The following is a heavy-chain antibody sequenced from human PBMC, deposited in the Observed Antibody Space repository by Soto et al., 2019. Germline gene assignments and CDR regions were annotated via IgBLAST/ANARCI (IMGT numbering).Heavy chain of an antibody. J-gene: IGHJ5*02. CDR3: ARDIAAAGKNWFDP. D-gene: IGHD6-13*01. Sequence: SETLSLTCTVSGGSISSYYWSWIRQPPGKGLEWIGYIYYSGSTNYNPSLKSRVTISVDTSKNQFSLKLSSVTAADTAVYYCARDIAAAGKNWFDPWGRETLVTFSS. CDR2: IYYSGST. CDR1: GGSISSYY. V-gene: IGHV4-59*01.